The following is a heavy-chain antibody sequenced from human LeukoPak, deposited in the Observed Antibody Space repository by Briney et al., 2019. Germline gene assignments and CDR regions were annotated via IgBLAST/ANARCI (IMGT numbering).Heavy chain of an antibody. CDR1: GDSISSGTCN. V-gene: IGHV4-30-2*01. CDR2: ISQSGNT. D-gene: IGHD6-6*01. J-gene: IGHJ4*02. Sequence: SETLSLTCTVSGDSISSGTCNWGWIRQPPGRGLEWIGYISQSGNTYFTPSLKSRATISVDRSKNHFSLNLSSVTAADTAVYYCARDQVDYSISDYFDYWGKGTLVTVSS. CDR3: ARDQVDYSISDYFDY.